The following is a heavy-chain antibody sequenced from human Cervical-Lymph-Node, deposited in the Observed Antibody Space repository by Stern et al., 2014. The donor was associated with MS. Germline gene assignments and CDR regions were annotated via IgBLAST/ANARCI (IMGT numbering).Heavy chain of an antibody. CDR2: VQNRGYT. J-gene: IGHJ4*02. Sequence: QVQLQESGPGLVKPSQTLSLTCTVSGASVGSGGYYWSWIRQHPGKGLEWIGYVQNRGYTQYNPSLRSRLTIAVDTSKNQFSLSLTSVTAADTAVYCCARVSPYSSSSPFDYWGQGTLVTVSS. CDR3: ARVSPYSSSSPFDY. V-gene: IGHV4-31*03. D-gene: IGHD6-6*01. CDR1: GASVGSGGYY.